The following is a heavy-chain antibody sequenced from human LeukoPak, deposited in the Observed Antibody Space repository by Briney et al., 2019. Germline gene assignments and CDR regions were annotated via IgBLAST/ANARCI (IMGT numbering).Heavy chain of an antibody. CDR3: ARALGGCSGGSCGYYFDY. V-gene: IGHV4-59*01. CDR1: GGSISSYY. CDR2: IYYSGST. J-gene: IGHJ4*02. D-gene: IGHD2-15*01. Sequence: SETLSLTCTVSGGSISSYYWSWIRQPPGKGLEWIGYIYYSGSTNYNPSLKSRVTISVDTSKNQFSLKLSSVTAADTAVYYCARALGGCSGGSCGYYFDYWGQGTLATVSS.